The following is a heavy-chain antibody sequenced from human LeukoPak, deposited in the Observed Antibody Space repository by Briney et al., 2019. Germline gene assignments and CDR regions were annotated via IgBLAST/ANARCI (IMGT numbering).Heavy chain of an antibody. CDR2: INQNGNEK. CDR3: VLGYSYGYLFDY. Sequence: GSLRLSCAASRFTFSGSWMSWVRQAPGKGLEWVAIINQNGNEKYYVDSVKGRFTISRDNAKDSLSLQMNSLRAEDTAVYYCVLGYSYGYLFDYWGQGTLVTVSS. V-gene: IGHV3-7*01. J-gene: IGHJ4*02. CDR1: RFTFSGSW. D-gene: IGHD5-18*01.